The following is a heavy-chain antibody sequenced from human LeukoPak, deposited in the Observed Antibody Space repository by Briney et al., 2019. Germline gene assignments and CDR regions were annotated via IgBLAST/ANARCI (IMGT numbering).Heavy chain of an antibody. D-gene: IGHD6-19*01. Sequence: GGSLRLSCAASGFTVSSNYMSWVRQAPGKGLEWVSVIYSGGSTYYADSVKGRFTISRDNSKNTLYLQMNSLRAEDTAVYYCARDIPSSGWYVDYWGQGTLVTVS. J-gene: IGHJ4*02. V-gene: IGHV3-53*01. CDR2: IYSGGST. CDR3: ARDIPSSGWYVDY. CDR1: GFTVSSNY.